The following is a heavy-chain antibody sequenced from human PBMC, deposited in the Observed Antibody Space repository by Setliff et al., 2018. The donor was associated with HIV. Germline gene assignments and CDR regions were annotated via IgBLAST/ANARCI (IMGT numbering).Heavy chain of an antibody. CDR2: IIPFFGTA. CDR3: ARAGSITLIGWLDS. CDR1: GYTFNHYA. V-gene: IGHV1-69*13. D-gene: IGHD3-22*01. J-gene: IGHJ5*01. Sequence: ASVKVSCKASGYTFNHYAINWVRQAPGQGLEWVGGIIPFFGTAEIEQKFQGRVKITADESKSTAYLELSSLRSEDTAVYYCARAGSITLIGWLDSWGQGTQVTVS.